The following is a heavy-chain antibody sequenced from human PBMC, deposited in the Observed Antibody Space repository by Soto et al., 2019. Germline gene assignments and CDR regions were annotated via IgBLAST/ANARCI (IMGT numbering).Heavy chain of an antibody. CDR2: FDPEDGET. J-gene: IGHJ6*02. Sequence: ASVKVSCKVSGYTLTELSMHWVRQAPGKGLEWMGGFDPEDGETIYAQKFQGRVTMTEDTSTDTAYMELSSLRSEDTAVYYCATSXVRGVIIFPYYYYGMDVWGQGTTVTVSS. D-gene: IGHD3-10*01. V-gene: IGHV1-24*01. CDR3: ATSXVRGVIIFPYYYYGMDV. CDR1: GYTLTELS.